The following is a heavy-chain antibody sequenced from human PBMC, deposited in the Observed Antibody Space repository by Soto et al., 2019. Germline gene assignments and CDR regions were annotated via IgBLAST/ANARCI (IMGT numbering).Heavy chain of an antibody. J-gene: IGHJ6*02. Sequence: GVSVKVSCKASGGTFSSYAISWVRQAPGQGLEWMGGIIPIFGTANYAQKFQGRVTITADESTSTAYMELSSLRSEDTAVYYCAVDYYDSSGYLRGPYYYYGMDVWGQGTTVTVSS. CDR1: GGTFSSYA. CDR3: AVDYYDSSGYLRGPYYYYGMDV. CDR2: IIPIFGTA. D-gene: IGHD3-22*01. V-gene: IGHV1-69*13.